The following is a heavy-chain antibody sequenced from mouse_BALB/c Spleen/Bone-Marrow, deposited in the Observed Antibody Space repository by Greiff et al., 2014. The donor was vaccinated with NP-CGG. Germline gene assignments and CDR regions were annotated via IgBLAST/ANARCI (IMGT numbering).Heavy chain of an antibody. J-gene: IGHJ2*01. D-gene: IGHD2-1*01. CDR3: ARGNYYFDY. CDR1: GFNIKDTY. Sequence: VHVKQSGAELVKPGASVKLSCTASGFNIKDTYMHWVKQRPKQGLEWIGRIDPVNGNTKFDPKFQGKATITADTSSNTAYLQLSSLTSEDTAVYYCARGNYYFDYWGQGTTLTVSS. V-gene: IGHV14-3*02. CDR2: IDPVNGNT.